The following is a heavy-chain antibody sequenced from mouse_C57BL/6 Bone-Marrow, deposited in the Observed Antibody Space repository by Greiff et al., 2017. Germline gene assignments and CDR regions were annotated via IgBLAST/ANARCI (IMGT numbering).Heavy chain of an antibody. J-gene: IGHJ3*01. V-gene: IGHV1-72*01. CDR1: GYTFTSYW. CDR2: IDPNSGGT. Sequence: QVQLQQPGAELVKPGASVKLSCKASGYTFTSYWMHWVKQRPGRGLEWIGRIDPNSGGTKYNEKFKSKSTLTVDKPSSTAYMQLSSLTSEDSAVYYCAREGYGNYLFAYWGQGTLVTVSA. D-gene: IGHD2-10*02. CDR3: AREGYGNYLFAY.